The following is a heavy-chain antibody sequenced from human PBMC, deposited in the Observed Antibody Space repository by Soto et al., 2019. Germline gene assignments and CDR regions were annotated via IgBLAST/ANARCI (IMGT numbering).Heavy chain of an antibody. V-gene: IGHV3-64*01. CDR3: ARVLKEYYYDSSGYEVGAFDI. CDR2: ISSNGGST. J-gene: IGHJ3*02. Sequence: PGGSLRLSCAASGFTFSSYAMHWVRQAPGKGLEYVSAISSNGGSTYYANSVKGRFTISRDNSKNTLYLQMGSLRAEDMAVYYCARVLKEYYYDSSGYEVGAFDIWGQGTMVTVSS. D-gene: IGHD3-22*01. CDR1: GFTFSSYA.